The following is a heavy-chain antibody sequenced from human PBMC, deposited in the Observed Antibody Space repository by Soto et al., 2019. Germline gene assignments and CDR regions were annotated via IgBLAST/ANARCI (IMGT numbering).Heavy chain of an antibody. CDR3: AKVTGDDYYYYYGTDF. V-gene: IGHV3-23*01. CDR2: ISGSGGST. CDR1: GFTFSSYA. D-gene: IGHD7-27*01. Sequence: AGGSLRLSCAASGFTFSSYAMSWVRQAPGKGLEWVSAISGSGGSTYYADSVKGRFTISRDNSKNTLYLQMNSLRAEDTAVYYCAKVTGDDYYYYYGTDFCGQGIMVTVSS. J-gene: IGHJ6*02.